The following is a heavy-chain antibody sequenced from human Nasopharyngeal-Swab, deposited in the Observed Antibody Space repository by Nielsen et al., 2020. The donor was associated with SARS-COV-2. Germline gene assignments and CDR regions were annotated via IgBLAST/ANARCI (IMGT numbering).Heavy chain of an antibody. D-gene: IGHD2-21*02. CDR1: GFTFDDYA. CDR2: ISGDGGNT. J-gene: IGHJ6*02. Sequence: GGSLRLSCAASGFTFDDYAMHWVRQAPGKGLEWVSLISGDGGNTYYAESAKGRFTISRDNSKNSLYLQMNSLRTEDTALYYCAKAKGVATVANYYYFGMDVWGQGTTVTVSS. CDR3: AKAKGVATVANYYYFGMDV. V-gene: IGHV3-43*02.